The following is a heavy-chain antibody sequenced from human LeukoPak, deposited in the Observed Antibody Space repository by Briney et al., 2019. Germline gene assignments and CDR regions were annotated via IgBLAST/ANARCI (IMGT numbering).Heavy chain of an antibody. CDR1: GFTVSSNF. D-gene: IGHD6-13*01. Sequence: PGGSLRLSCAASGFTVSSNFMSWVRQAPGKGLEWVSVIYSGGSTYYADSVKGRFTISRDNSKNTLYLQMNSLRAEDTAVYYCAKVPGYSSSWYFDYWGQGTLVTVSS. J-gene: IGHJ4*02. V-gene: IGHV3-53*01. CDR3: AKVPGYSSSWYFDY. CDR2: IYSGGST.